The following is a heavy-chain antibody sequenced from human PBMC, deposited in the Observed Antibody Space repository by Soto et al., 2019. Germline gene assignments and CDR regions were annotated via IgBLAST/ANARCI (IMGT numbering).Heavy chain of an antibody. CDR1: VFTFSEHA. Sequence: GGSLRLSCAASVFTFSEHAMHWVRQAPGEGLEWVALTWYDGDEKYYSDSVKGRFTISRDNSKNTVYLQMNDLRVEDAAEYFCAKDSWAIFGVPAGEYYAMDVWGQGTTVTVSS. CDR3: AKDSWAIFGVPAGEYYAMDV. J-gene: IGHJ6*02. V-gene: IGHV3-33*06. CDR2: TWYDGDEK. D-gene: IGHD3-3*01.